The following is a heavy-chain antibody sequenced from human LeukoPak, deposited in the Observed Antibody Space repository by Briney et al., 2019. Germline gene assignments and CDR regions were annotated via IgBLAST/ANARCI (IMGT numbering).Heavy chain of an antibody. CDR3: ASHSSSWYGFDY. D-gene: IGHD6-13*01. CDR1: GFTVSSNH. J-gene: IGHJ4*02. CDR2: IYSGGST. V-gene: IGHV3-53*01. Sequence: GGSLRLSCAASGFTVSSNHMSWVRQGPGKGLEWVSVIYSGGSTYYADSVKGRFTISRDNSKSTLYLQMNSLRAEDTAVYYCASHSSSWYGFDYWGQGTLVTVSS.